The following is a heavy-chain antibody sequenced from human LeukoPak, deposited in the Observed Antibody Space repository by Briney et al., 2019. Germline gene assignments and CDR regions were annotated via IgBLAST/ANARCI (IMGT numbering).Heavy chain of an antibody. CDR3: ARRRAPDAYYYFDY. CDR1: GYTFTSYG. D-gene: IGHD2-21*01. J-gene: IGHJ4*02. CDR2: ISAYNGNT. V-gene: IGHV1-18*01. Sequence: ASVKVSCKASGYTFTSYGISWVRQAPGQGLEWMVWISAYNGNTNYAQKLQGRVTMTTDTSTSTAYMELRSLRSDDTAVYYCARRRAPDAYYYFDYWGQGTLVTVSS.